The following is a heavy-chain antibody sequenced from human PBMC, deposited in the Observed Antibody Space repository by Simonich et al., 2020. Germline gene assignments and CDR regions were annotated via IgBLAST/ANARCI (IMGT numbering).Heavy chain of an antibody. D-gene: IGHD7-27*01. Sequence: QVQLVQSGAEVKKPGASVKVSCKASGYTFTGYYMHWVRQAPGQGLEWMGWIKPNSGGTNDAQKFQGRVTMTRDTSISTAYMELSRLRSDDTAVYYCARGRLTGDKGAFDIWGQGTMVTVSS. V-gene: IGHV1-2*02. J-gene: IGHJ3*02. CDR2: IKPNSGGT. CDR1: GYTFTGYY. CDR3: ARGRLTGDKGAFDI.